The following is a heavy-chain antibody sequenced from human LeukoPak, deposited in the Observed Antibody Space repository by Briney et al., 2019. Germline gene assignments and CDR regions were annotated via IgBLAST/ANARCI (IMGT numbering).Heavy chain of an antibody. CDR3: ARDLRLYSSSWSFDY. J-gene: IGHJ4*02. CDR1: GGSIRSYY. Sequence: SETLSLTCTVSGGSIRSYYWSWIRQPAGKGLEWIGRIYTSGSTNYNPSLKSRVTMSVDTSKNQFSLKLSSVTAADTAVYYCARDLRLYSSSWSFDYWGQGTLVTVSS. V-gene: IGHV4-4*07. CDR2: IYTSGST. D-gene: IGHD6-13*01.